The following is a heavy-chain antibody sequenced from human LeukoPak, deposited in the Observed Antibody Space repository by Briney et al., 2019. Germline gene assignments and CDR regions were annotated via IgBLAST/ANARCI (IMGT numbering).Heavy chain of an antibody. CDR3: ARTRKWRYSYGSYYYYYYMDV. V-gene: IGHV4-39*07. Sequence: PSETLSLTCTVSGGSISTSNYYWGWIRQPPGKGLEWIGNIFYSGSTYYSPSVKSRVTISVDTSKNQFSLKLSSVTAADTAVYYCARTRKWRYSYGSYYYYYYMDVWGKGTTVTVSS. CDR2: IFYSGST. D-gene: IGHD5-18*01. J-gene: IGHJ6*03. CDR1: GGSISTSNYY.